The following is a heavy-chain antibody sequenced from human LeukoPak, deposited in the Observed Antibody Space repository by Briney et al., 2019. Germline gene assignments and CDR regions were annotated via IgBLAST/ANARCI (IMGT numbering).Heavy chain of an antibody. CDR3: AKGPDHYYDSSGVDY. V-gene: IGHV3-9*01. CDR2: ISWNSGSI. Sequence: PGGSLRLSCAASGFTFDDYAMHWVRQAPGKGLEWVSGISWNSGSIGYADSVKGRFTISRDNAKNSLYLQMNSLRAEDTALYYCAKGPDHYYDSSGVDYWGQGTLVTVSS. J-gene: IGHJ4*02. D-gene: IGHD3-22*01. CDR1: GFTFDDYA.